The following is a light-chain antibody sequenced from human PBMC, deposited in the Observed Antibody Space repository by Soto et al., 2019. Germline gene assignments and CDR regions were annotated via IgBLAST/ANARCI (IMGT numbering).Light chain of an antibody. Sequence: DIQMTQSPSTLSASAGDRVTITCRASQSINTWLAWYQQKPGKAPNLLIYKAASLESGVPSRFSGSGFGTSFTLTIRRLQPDAFATYYYQQYFTSCTFGQGTKVEIK. CDR1: QSINTW. CDR2: KAA. V-gene: IGKV1-5*03. J-gene: IGKJ1*01. CDR3: QQYFTSCT.